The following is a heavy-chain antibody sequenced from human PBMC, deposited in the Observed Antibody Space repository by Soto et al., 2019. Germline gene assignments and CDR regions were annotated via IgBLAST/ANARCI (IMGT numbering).Heavy chain of an antibody. Sequence: SETLSLTCTVSGGSISSYYWSWIRQPPGKGLEWIGYIYYSGSTNYNPSLKSRVTISVDTSKNQFSLKLSSVTAADTAVYYCARPRDCSGGSCYDWDVWFDPWGQGTLVTVSS. CDR1: GGSISSYY. CDR3: ARPRDCSGGSCYDWDVWFDP. J-gene: IGHJ5*02. V-gene: IGHV4-59*08. D-gene: IGHD2-15*01. CDR2: IYYSGST.